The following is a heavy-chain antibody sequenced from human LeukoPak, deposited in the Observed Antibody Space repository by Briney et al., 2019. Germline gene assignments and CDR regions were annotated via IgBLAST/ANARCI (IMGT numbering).Heavy chain of an antibody. CDR1: GGSFSGYY. CDR2: INHSGST. CDR3: ARRKSSGYSYGYYYYYYMDV. V-gene: IGHV4-34*01. Sequence: PSETLSLTCAVYGGSFSGYYWSWIRQPPGKGLEWIGEINHSGSTNYNPSLKSRVTISVDTSKNQFSLKLSSVTAADTAVYYCARRKSSGYSYGYYYYYYMDVWGKGTTVTVSS. D-gene: IGHD5-18*01. J-gene: IGHJ6*03.